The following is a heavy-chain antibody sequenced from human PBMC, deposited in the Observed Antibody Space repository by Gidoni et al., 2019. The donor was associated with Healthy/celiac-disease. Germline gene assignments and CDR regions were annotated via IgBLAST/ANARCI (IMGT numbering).Heavy chain of an antibody. D-gene: IGHD5-12*01. J-gene: IGHJ4*02. CDR1: GGPISSGGYY. Sequence: QVQLQESGPGLVKPSQTLSLTCTVSGGPISSGGYYWSWIRQHPGKGLEWIGYIYYSGSTYFNPSLKSRVTISVDTSKNQFSLKLSSVTAADTAVYYCASWVLRDGYITSDYWGQGTLVTVSS. CDR2: IYYSGST. V-gene: IGHV4-31*03. CDR3: ASWVLRDGYITSDY.